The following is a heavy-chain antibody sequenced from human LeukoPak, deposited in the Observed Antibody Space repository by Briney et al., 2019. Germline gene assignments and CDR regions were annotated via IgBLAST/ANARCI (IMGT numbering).Heavy chain of an antibody. Sequence: SETLSLTCTVSGGSISSYYWSWIRQPPGKGLEWIGYIYYSGSTNYNPSLKSRVTISVDTSKNQFSLKLSSVTASDTAVYYCARLFGELRANYYYYGMDVWGQGTTVTVSS. CDR2: IYYSGST. D-gene: IGHD3-10*02. V-gene: IGHV4-59*01. CDR3: ARLFGELRANYYYYGMDV. J-gene: IGHJ6*02. CDR1: GGSISSYY.